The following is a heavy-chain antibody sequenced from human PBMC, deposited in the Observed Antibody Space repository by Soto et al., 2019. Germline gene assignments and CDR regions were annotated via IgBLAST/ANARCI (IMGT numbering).Heavy chain of an antibody. Sequence: QVQLQESGPGLVKPSETLSLTCTVSGDSMTKYYWSWIRQPAGKGLEWIGRVYMSGSTNYNPSLKSRVTVSIDTSNNHFSLDLKSVTAADTAVYYCARPVGAAYYFDFWGQGALVTVSS. CDR1: GDSMTKYY. CDR3: ARPVGAAYYFDF. V-gene: IGHV4-4*07. J-gene: IGHJ4*02. CDR2: VYMSGST. D-gene: IGHD1-26*01.